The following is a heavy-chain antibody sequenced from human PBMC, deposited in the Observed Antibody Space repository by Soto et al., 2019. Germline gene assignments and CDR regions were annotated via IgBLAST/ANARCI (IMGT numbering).Heavy chain of an antibody. J-gene: IGHJ6*02. CDR1: GGSISSSSYY. CDR3: ARGFHDYYYYGMDV. Sequence: TLSLTCTVSGGSISSSSYYWGWIRQPPGKGLEWIGSIYYSGSTYYNPSLKSRVTISVDTSKNQFSLKLSSVTAADTAVYYCARGFHDYYYYGMDVWGQGTTVTVSS. CDR2: IYYSGST. V-gene: IGHV4-39*01.